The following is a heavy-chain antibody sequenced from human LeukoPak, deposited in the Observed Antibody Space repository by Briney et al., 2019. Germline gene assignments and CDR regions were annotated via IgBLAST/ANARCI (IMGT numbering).Heavy chain of an antibody. Sequence: SETLSLTCAVYGGSFSGYYWSWIRQPPGEGLEWIGEINHSGSTNYNPSLKSRVTISVDTSKNQFSLKLSSVTAADTAVYYCARGGYYDFWSGYSFVDYWGQGTLVTVSS. V-gene: IGHV4-34*01. CDR3: ARGGYYDFWSGYSFVDY. J-gene: IGHJ4*02. D-gene: IGHD3-3*01. CDR1: GGSFSGYY. CDR2: INHSGST.